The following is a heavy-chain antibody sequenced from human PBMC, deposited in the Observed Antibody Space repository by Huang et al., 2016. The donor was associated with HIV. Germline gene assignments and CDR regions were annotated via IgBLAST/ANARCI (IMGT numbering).Heavy chain of an antibody. CDR1: GSSFSSYW. Sequence: VQLVQSGAEVKKPGEALKISCKGYGSSFSSYWIAWVSQMPGKGLEWMGNIVPEAADTTDSPSIEGQVTISSDQSIGTAYLQWSSLKAADTAMYYCARRFSSSSGYFDYWGQGSLVTVSS. CDR2: IVPEAADT. D-gene: IGHD6-6*01. V-gene: IGHV5-51*01. J-gene: IGHJ4*02. CDR3: ARRFSSSSGYFDY.